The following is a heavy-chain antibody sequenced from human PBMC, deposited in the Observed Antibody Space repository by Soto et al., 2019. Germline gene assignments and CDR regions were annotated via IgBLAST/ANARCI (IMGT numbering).Heavy chain of an antibody. CDR3: VRGGDRFDGMDV. CDR2: ISTAGDT. D-gene: IGHD3-16*01. J-gene: IGHJ6*02. CDR1: GFGFNGYD. V-gene: IGHV3-13*01. Sequence: EVQLVESGGGLVQPGGSLRLSCAASGFGFNGYDMHWVRQAPGKNLEWVAAISTAGDTYYLGSVKGRFTISREDAKNSLSLQMNSLRVGDTAVYYCVRGGDRFDGMDVWGQGTTVTVSS.